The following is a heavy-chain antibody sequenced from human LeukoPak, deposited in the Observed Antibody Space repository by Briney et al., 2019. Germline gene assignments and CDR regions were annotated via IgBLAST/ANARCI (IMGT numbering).Heavy chain of an antibody. CDR2: IYYSGST. D-gene: IGHD3-22*01. V-gene: IGHV4-39*01. CDR1: GGSISSSSYY. Sequence: PSETLSLTCTVSGGSISSSSYYWGWIRQPPGKGLEWIGSIYYSGSTYYNPSLKSRVTISVDTSKNQFSLKLSSVTAAHTAVYYCASGRITMIVVVTPPHYWGQGTLVTVSS. J-gene: IGHJ4*02. CDR3: ASGRITMIVVVTPPHY.